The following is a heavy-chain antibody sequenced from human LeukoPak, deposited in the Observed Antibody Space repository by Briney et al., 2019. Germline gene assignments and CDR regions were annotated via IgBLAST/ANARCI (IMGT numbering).Heavy chain of an antibody. CDR2: IYYSGST. D-gene: IGHD6-19*01. J-gene: IGHJ5*02. V-gene: IGHV4-59*12. CDR3: ARDIAVAGGYNWFDP. Sequence: SETLSLTCTVSGGSISGYYWSWIRQPPGKGLEWIGYIYYSGSTNYNPSLKSRVTMSVDTSKNQFSLKLSSVTAADTAVYYCARDIAVAGGYNWFDPWGQGTLVTVSS. CDR1: GGSISGYY.